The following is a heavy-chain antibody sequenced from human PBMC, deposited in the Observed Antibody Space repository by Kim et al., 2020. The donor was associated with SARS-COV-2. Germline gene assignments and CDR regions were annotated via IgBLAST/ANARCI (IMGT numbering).Heavy chain of an antibody. Sequence: ASVKVSCKASGYTFTSYDINWVRQATGQGLEWMGWMNPNSGNTGYAQKFQGRVTMTRNTSISTAYMELSSLRSEDTAVYYCARDPKRGHDYGDYGWFDPWGQGTLVTVSS. CDR2: MNPNSGNT. J-gene: IGHJ5*02. V-gene: IGHV1-8*01. CDR1: GYTFTSYD. D-gene: IGHD4-17*01. CDR3: ARDPKRGHDYGDYGWFDP.